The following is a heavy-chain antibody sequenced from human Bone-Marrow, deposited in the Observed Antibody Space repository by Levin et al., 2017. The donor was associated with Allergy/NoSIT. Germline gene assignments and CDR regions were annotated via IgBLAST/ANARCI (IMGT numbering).Heavy chain of an antibody. CDR1: DFTFSDYY. J-gene: IGHJ4*02. CDR2: SRNKANSYST. Sequence: GESLKISCVVSDFTFSDYYMDWVRQAPGKGLEWVGRSRNKANSYSTEYAASVKGRFTVSRDDSKNTLSLQMNSLKTEDTAVYYCARHISGRSAVYWGQGTLVTVSS. V-gene: IGHV3-72*01. D-gene: IGHD1-20*01. CDR3: ARHISGRSAVY.